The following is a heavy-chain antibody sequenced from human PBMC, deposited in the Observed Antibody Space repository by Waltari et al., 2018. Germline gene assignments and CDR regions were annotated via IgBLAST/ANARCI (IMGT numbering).Heavy chain of an antibody. CDR1: GCSISSYY. J-gene: IGHJ3*02. Sequence: QVQLQESGPGLVKPSETLCLTCTVSGCSISSYYWSWIRQPPGKGLGWDGYIYDSGRTDDSPCMKSVVTLALETSESQFSLKLSSVAAEDSAVYYFARDPSCVWGSYRRYDAFDILSKGTMGTVSS. CDR3: ARDPSCVWGSYRRYDAFDI. CDR2: IYDSGRT. V-gene: IGHV4-59*01. D-gene: IGHD3-16*02.